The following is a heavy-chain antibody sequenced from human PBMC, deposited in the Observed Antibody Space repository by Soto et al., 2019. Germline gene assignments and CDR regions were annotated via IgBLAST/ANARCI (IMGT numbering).Heavy chain of an antibody. D-gene: IGHD2-15*01. CDR1: GYTFTDFG. J-gene: IGHJ4*02. CDR2: ISAYNGNT. V-gene: IGHV1-18*01. Sequence: GASVKVSCEASGYTFTDFGISWVRQAPGQGLEWMGWISAYNGNTNYAQKVQGRVTMTTDTSTSTAYMELRSLRSDDTAVYYCARDSGTRGSGASFFAYWGQGTVVTVSS. CDR3: ARDSGTRGSGASFFAY.